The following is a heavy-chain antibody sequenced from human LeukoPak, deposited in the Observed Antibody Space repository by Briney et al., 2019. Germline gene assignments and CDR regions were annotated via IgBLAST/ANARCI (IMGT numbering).Heavy chain of an antibody. CDR3: AKGLGYWSSTSCHTEYYYYYYGMDV. D-gene: IGHD2-2*02. CDR1: GFTFDDYA. Sequence: GRSLRLSCAASGFTFDDYALHWVRQAPGKGLEWVSGISWNSGSIGYADSVKGRFTISRDNAKNSLYLQMNSLRAEDTALYYCAKGLGYWSSTSCHTEYYYYYYGMDVWGQGTTVTVSS. CDR2: ISWNSGSI. V-gene: IGHV3-9*01. J-gene: IGHJ6*02.